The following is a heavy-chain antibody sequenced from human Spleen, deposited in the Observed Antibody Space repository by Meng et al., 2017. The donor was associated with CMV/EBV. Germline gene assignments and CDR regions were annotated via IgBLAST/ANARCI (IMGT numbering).Heavy chain of an antibody. D-gene: IGHD6-19*01. Sequence: GESLKISCAASGFTFSNHYMGWVRQAPGKGLEWVATIKTDGSGKYYVDSVKGRFTVSRDNAKNSLYLQMNSLRAEDTAVYYCARDGQSIAVAGTLDYWGQGTLVTVSS. J-gene: IGHJ4*02. CDR1: GFTFSNHY. CDR3: ARDGQSIAVAGTLDY. CDR2: IKTDGSGK. V-gene: IGHV3-7*01.